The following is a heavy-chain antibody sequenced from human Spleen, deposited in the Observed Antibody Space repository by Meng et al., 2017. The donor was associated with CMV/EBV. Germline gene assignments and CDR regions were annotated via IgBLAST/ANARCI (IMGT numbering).Heavy chain of an antibody. Sequence: GGSLRLSCAASGFTFSSYGMHWVRQAPGKGLEWVAVISYDGSNKYYADSVKGRFTISRDNSKNTLYLQMNSLTIEDTAVYYCARDPTSGFSYYYGMDVWGQGTTVTVSS. J-gene: IGHJ6*02. V-gene: IGHV3-30*19. D-gene: IGHD3-3*01. CDR3: ARDPTSGFSYYYGMDV. CDR1: GFTFSSYG. CDR2: ISYDGSNK.